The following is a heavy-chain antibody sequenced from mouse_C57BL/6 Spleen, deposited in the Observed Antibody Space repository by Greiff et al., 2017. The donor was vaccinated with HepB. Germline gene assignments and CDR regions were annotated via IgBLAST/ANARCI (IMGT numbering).Heavy chain of an antibody. Sequence: QVQLQQSGAELVRPGASVTLSCKASGYTFTDYEMHWVKQTPVHGLEWIGAIDPETGGTAYNQKFKGKARLTADKSSSTAYMELRSLTSEDSAVYYCTIMSHYYSSSYVWFAYWGQGTLVTVSA. J-gene: IGHJ3*01. V-gene: IGHV1-15*01. D-gene: IGHD1-1*01. CDR3: TIMSHYYSSSYVWFAY. CDR2: IDPETGGT. CDR1: GYTFTDYE.